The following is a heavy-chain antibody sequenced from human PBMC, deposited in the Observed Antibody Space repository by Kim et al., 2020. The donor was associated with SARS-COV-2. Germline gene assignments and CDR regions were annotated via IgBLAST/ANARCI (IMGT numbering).Heavy chain of an antibody. Sequence: GGSLRLSCAASGFTVSSNYMSWVRQAPGKGLEWVSVIYSGGSTYYADSVKGRFTISRDNSKNTLYLQMNSLRAEDTAVYYCARGERAYYYDSSGHFDPWGQGTLVTVSS. CDR3: ARGERAYYYDSSGHFDP. J-gene: IGHJ5*02. CDR2: IYSGGST. CDR1: GFTVSSNY. D-gene: IGHD3-22*01. V-gene: IGHV3-53*01.